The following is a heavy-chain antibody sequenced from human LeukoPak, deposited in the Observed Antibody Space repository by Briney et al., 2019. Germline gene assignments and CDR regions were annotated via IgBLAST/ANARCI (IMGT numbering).Heavy chain of an antibody. CDR3: ARGRYDSSGYYYYYYYMDV. CDR1: GFTFSSYW. J-gene: IGHJ6*03. V-gene: IGHV3-74*01. Sequence: GGSLRLSCAASGFTFSSYWMHWVRQAPGKGLVWVSRINSDGSSTSYADSVKGRFTISRDNAKNTLYLQMNSLRAEDTAVYYCARGRYDSSGYYYYYYYMDVWGKGTTVTVSS. D-gene: IGHD3-22*01. CDR2: INSDGSST.